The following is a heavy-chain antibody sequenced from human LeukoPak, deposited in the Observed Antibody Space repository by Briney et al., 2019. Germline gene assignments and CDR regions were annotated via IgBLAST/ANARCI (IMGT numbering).Heavy chain of an antibody. Sequence: SVKVSCKASGGTFSSYAISWVRQAPGQGLEWMGGTIPIFGTANYAQKFQGRVTITADESTSTAYMELSSLRSEDTAVYYCARALPKGQLDYYYYYMDVWGKGTTVTVSS. CDR2: TIPIFGTA. D-gene: IGHD6-6*01. CDR1: GGTFSSYA. CDR3: ARALPKGQLDYYYYYMDV. J-gene: IGHJ6*03. V-gene: IGHV1-69*01.